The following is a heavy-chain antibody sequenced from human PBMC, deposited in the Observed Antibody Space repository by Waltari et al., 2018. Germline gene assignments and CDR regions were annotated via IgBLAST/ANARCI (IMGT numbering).Heavy chain of an antibody. D-gene: IGHD6-19*01. J-gene: IGHJ4*02. CDR1: GGTFSSYT. Sequence: QVQLVQSGAEVKKPGSSVKVSCKASGGTFSSYTISWVRQAPGQGLEWMGRIIPILGIANYAQKVQGRVTITADKSTSTAYMELSSLRSEDTAVYYCAREGSIAVAGTGEDFDYWGQGTLVTVSS. V-gene: IGHV1-69*08. CDR3: AREGSIAVAGTGEDFDY. CDR2: IIPILGIA.